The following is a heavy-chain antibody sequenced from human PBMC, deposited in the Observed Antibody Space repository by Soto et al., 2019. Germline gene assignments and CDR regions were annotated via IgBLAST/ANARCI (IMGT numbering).Heavy chain of an antibody. V-gene: IGHV4-4*02. CDR2: IYQSGIT. Sequence: KPSETLSLTCDVSGASITTGHWWTWVRQSPGKGLEWIGEIYQSGITNYNPSLNSRLSISMDQSKNQFSLKLTSVTAADTALYFCARGFSFSDNSENDRIYFYYGLNVWAQGTTATVSS. CDR1: GASITTGHW. J-gene: IGHJ6*02. D-gene: IGHD2-15*01. CDR3: ARGFSFSDNSENDRIYFYYGLNV.